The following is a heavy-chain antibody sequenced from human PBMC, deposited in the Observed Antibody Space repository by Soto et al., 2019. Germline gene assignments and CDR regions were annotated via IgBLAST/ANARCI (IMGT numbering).Heavy chain of an antibody. J-gene: IGHJ4*02. Sequence: SETLSLTCTVSGGSISSGGYYWSWIRQHPGKGLEWIGYIYYSGSTYYNPSLKSRVTISVDTSKNQFSLKLSSVTAADTAVYYCARQTDYGYRFFDYWGQGTLVTVSS. D-gene: IGHD4-17*01. CDR1: GGSISSGGYY. CDR2: IYYSGST. V-gene: IGHV4-31*03. CDR3: ARQTDYGYRFFDY.